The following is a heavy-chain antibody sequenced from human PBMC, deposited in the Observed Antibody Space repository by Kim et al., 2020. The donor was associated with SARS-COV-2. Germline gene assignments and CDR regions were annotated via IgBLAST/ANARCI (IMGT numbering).Heavy chain of an antibody. V-gene: IGHV3-30*01. Sequence: KGRFTISRDNSKNTVELQMNSLRVEDTGVYYCARGPAWVGEIGGYGMDVWGQGTTVTVSS. J-gene: IGHJ6*02. CDR3: ARGPAWVGEIGGYGMDV. D-gene: IGHD3-10*01.